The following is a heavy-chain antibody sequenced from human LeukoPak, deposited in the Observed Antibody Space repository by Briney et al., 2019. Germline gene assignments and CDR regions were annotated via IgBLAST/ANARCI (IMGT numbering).Heavy chain of an antibody. V-gene: IGHV4-38-2*01. D-gene: IGHD2-8*01. Sequence: PSETLSLTCAVSGYSISSGYYWGWIRQPPGKGLEWIGSIYHSGSTYYNPSLKSRGTISVDTSKNQFSLKLSSVTAADTAVYYCATFDSNVLDYWGQGTLVTVSS. CDR1: GYSISSGYY. CDR3: ATFDSNVLDY. J-gene: IGHJ4*02. CDR2: IYHSGST.